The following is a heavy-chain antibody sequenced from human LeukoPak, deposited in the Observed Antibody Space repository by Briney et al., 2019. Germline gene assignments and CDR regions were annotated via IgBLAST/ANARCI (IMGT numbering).Heavy chain of an antibody. CDR2: ISSSSSYI. Sequence: GGSLRLSCAASAFTFSSYSMNWVRQAPGKGLEWVSSISSSSSYIYYADSVNGRFTIYRDNAKTSLYLQMNRLRAQDTAVYHCARVEGSRYSYGGDHAFAIWGQGTMVTVSS. J-gene: IGHJ3*02. V-gene: IGHV3-21*01. CDR1: AFTFSSYS. CDR3: ARVEGSRYSYGGDHAFAI. D-gene: IGHD5-18*01.